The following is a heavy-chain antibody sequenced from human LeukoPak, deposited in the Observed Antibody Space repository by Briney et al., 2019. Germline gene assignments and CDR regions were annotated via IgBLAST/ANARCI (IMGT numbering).Heavy chain of an antibody. CDR2: IYSYSGDT. CDR1: GYTFTGYY. CDR3: ARDRNSGSSLDI. V-gene: IGHV1-2*02. J-gene: IGHJ3*02. D-gene: IGHD6-6*01. Sequence: ASVKVSCKASGYTFTGYYIHWVRQAPGQGLEWMGWIYSYSGDTNYAQSFQGRVTMTRDTSISTAYMELSSLKSDDTAVYYCARDRNSGSSLDIWGQGTMLTVSS.